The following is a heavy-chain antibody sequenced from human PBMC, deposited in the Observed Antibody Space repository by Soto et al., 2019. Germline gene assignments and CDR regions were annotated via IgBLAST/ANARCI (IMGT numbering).Heavy chain of an antibody. J-gene: IGHJ4*02. Sequence: PSETLSLTCAVSGGSISSSNWWSWVRQPPGKGLEWIGEIYHSGSTNYNPSLKSRVTISVDKSKNQFSLKLSSVTAADTAVYYCARELVSDTAMSTYFDYWGQGTLVTVSS. D-gene: IGHD5-18*01. V-gene: IGHV4-4*02. CDR2: IYHSGST. CDR3: ARELVSDTAMSTYFDY. CDR1: GGSISSSNW.